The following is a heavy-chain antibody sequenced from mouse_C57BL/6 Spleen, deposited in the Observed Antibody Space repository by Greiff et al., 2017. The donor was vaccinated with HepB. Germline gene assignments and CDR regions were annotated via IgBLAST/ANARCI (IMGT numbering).Heavy chain of an antibody. CDR2: ISYDGSN. CDR1: GYSITSGYY. J-gene: IGHJ2*01. V-gene: IGHV3-6*01. Sequence: EVQLVESGPGLVKPSQSLSLTCSVTGYSITSGYYWNWIRQFPGNKLEWMGYISYDGSNNYNPSLKNRISITRDTSKNKFFLKLNSVTTEDTATYYCAREDYGSSYNYWGQGTTLTVSS. CDR3: AREDYGSSYNY. D-gene: IGHD1-1*01.